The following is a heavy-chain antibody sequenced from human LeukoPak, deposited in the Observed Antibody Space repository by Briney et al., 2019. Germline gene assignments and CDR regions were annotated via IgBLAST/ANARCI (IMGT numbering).Heavy chain of an antibody. CDR1: GGSISSYY. D-gene: IGHD3-10*01. V-gene: IGHV4-59*01. Sequence: SETLSLTCTVSGGSISSYYWSWIRQPPGKGLEWIGYIYYSGSTNYNPSLKSRVTISADTSKNQFSLKLSSVTAADTAVYYCARVVYGSGNNFDYWGQGTLVTVSS. CDR3: ARVVYGSGNNFDY. CDR2: IYYSGST. J-gene: IGHJ4*02.